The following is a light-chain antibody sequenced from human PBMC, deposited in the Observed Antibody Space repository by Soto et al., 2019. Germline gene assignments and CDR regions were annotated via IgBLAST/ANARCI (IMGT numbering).Light chain of an antibody. V-gene: IGLV2-14*01. CDR2: EVS. CDR3: RSCTNNNTCV. J-gene: IGLJ3*02. CDR1: SSDVGGYNS. Sequence: QSALTQPASVSGSPGQSITISCTGTSSDVGGYNSVSWYQQHPGKAPKLMIYEVSNRPSGVSNRFSGSKYGNTASLTISGLQAEDEANYYCRSCTNNNTCVFGGGTKVTVL.